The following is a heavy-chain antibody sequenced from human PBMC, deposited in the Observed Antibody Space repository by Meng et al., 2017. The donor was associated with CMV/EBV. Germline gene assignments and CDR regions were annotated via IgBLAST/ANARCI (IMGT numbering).Heavy chain of an antibody. V-gene: IGHV1-18*01. D-gene: IGHD3-22*01. J-gene: IGHJ4*02. CDR1: GYAFTSYG. CDR2: ISAYNGNT. CDR3: ARGGRYYYDSSGYCDY. Sequence: QVRLVESGAEVKKPGASVKGSCKAAGYAFTSYGISWVRQAPGQGLEWMGWISAYNGNTNYAQKLQGRVTMTTDTSTSTAYMDLRSLRSDDTAVYYCARGGRYYYDSSGYCDYWGQGTLVTVSS.